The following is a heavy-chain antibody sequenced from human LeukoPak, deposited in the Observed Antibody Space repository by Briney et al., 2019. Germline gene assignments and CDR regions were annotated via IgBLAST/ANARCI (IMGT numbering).Heavy chain of an antibody. J-gene: IGHJ4*02. CDR2: ISGSGGST. D-gene: IGHD3-22*01. Sequence: PGGSLRLSCAASGFTFSSYAMSWVRQAPGKGLEWVSAISGSGGSTYYTDSVKGRFTISRDNSKNTLYLQMNSLRAEDTAVYYCAKDSVQSHRGYDSSGYYYHTPSDYWGQGTLVTVSS. V-gene: IGHV3-23*01. CDR1: GFTFSSYA. CDR3: AKDSVQSHRGYDSSGYYYHTPSDY.